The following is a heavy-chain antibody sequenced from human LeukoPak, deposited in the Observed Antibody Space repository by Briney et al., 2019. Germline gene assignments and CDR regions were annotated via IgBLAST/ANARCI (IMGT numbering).Heavy chain of an antibody. CDR3: ARDEMGDIVVVVAATPLDY. V-gene: IGHV3-30*04. Sequence: PRGSLKLSCAASGFTFSSYAMHWVRQAPGKGLEWVAVISYDGSSKYYADSVKGRFTISRDNSKNTLYLQMNSLRAEDTAVYYCARDEMGDIVVVVAATPLDYWGQGTLVTVSS. D-gene: IGHD2-15*01. J-gene: IGHJ4*02. CDR1: GFTFSSYA. CDR2: ISYDGSSK.